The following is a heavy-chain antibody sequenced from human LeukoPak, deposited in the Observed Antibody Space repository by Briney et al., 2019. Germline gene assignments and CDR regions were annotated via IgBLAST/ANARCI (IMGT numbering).Heavy chain of an antibody. V-gene: IGHV5-51*01. CDR3: ARQMGVASRKNYFDS. D-gene: IGHD5-12*01. Sequence: GESLKISCKGSGYSFTSYWIGWARQMPGKGLEWMGLLYPRDSDTRYSPSFQGQVTFSADNSINTAYLQWSSLRASDTAIYYCARQMGVASRKNYFDSWGQGTLVTVSA. CDR2: LYPRDSDT. CDR1: GYSFTSYW. J-gene: IGHJ4*02.